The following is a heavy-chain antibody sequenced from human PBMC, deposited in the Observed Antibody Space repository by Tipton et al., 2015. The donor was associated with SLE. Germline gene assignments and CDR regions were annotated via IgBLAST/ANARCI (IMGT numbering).Heavy chain of an antibody. D-gene: IGHD3-22*01. J-gene: IGHJ4*02. V-gene: IGHV5-51*01. Sequence: VQLVQSGAEVKKPGESLKISCKGSGYSFTSYWIGWVRQMPGKGLEWMGIIYPGDSDTRYSPSFQGQVTISADKSISTAYLHWSSLEASDTAMYYCARLHVADDGSGYWIFDHWGQGTQVTVSS. CDR1: GYSFTSYW. CDR3: ARLHVADDGSGYWIFDH. CDR2: IYPGDSDT.